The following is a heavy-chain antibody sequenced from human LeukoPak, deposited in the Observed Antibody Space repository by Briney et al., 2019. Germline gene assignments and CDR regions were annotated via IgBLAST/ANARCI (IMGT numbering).Heavy chain of an antibody. CDR2: IKSKTDGGTT. V-gene: IGHV3-15*01. J-gene: IGHJ6*02. D-gene: IGHD2-15*01. CDR1: GFTFSYDW. CDR3: STVRYCSGGSCVGGMDV. Sequence: GSLRLSCAASGFTFSYDWMTWVRQAPGKGLEWVGRIKSKTDGGTTDYAAPVKGRFIISRDDSKNTLYLQMNSLKTEDTAVYYCSTVRYCSGGSCVGGMDVWGQGTTVTVSS.